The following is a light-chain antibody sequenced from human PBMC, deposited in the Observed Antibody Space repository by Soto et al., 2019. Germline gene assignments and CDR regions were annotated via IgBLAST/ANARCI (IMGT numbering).Light chain of an antibody. CDR2: KDN. CDR3: QSYDSSNVV. J-gene: IGLJ2*01. CDR1: GGSIVSSY. Sequence: NFMLTQPHSVSESPGKTVTISCTRSGGSIVSSYVQWYQQRPGGSPTTVIYKDNQRPSGVPDRFSGSIARSSNSASLTISGLETEDEADYYCQSYDSSNVVFGGGTKLTVL. V-gene: IGLV6-57*01.